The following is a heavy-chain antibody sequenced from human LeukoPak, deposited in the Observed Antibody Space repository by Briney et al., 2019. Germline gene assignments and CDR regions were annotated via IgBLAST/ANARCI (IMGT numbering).Heavy chain of an antibody. CDR3: ARDRTGSYWSDY. CDR2: IIPILGIA. D-gene: IGHD5-18*01. CDR1: GGTFSRYA. V-gene: IGHV1-69*04. J-gene: IGHJ4*02. Sequence: SVKVSCKASGGTFSRYAISWLHQAPGQGLEGMGRIIPILGIANSAQKFQGRVTITADKSTSTAYMELSSLRSEDTAVYYCARDRTGSYWSDYWGQGTLVTVSS.